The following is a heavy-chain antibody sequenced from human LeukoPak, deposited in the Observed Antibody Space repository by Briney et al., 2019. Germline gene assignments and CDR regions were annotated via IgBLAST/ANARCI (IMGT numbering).Heavy chain of an antibody. CDR3: AKDVSGDGYNRRWYAFDI. D-gene: IGHD5-24*01. Sequence: PGGSLRLSCAGSGFTFSDFWMTWVRQTPGKGLEWVANIKEDGTEKNLVDSVKGRFTISRDNSKNSLYLQMNSLRAEDTALYYCAKDVSGDGYNRRWYAFDIWGQGTMVTVSS. CDR2: IKEDGTEK. V-gene: IGHV3-7*03. CDR1: GFTFSDFW. J-gene: IGHJ3*02.